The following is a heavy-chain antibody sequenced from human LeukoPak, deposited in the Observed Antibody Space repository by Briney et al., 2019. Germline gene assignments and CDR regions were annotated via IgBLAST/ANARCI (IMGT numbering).Heavy chain of an antibody. V-gene: IGHV3-53*01. CDR1: GFTVSSNY. CDR3: ARRGRSSSGESYYHSYNGRDV. CDR2: IYSGGST. Sequence: GGSLRLSCAASGFTVSSNYMSWVRQAPGKGLEWVSVIYSGGSTYYADSVKGRFTISRDNSKNTLYLQMNSLRAEDTAVYYCARRGRSSSGESYYHSYNGRDVWGQGTRVTVSS. D-gene: IGHD6-6*01. J-gene: IGHJ6*02.